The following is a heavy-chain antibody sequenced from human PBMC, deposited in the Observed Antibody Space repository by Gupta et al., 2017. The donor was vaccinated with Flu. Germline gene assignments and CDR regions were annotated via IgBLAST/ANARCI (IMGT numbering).Heavy chain of an antibody. J-gene: IGHJ3*02. V-gene: IGHV4-61*02. Sequence: QVQLQESGPGLVKPSQTLSLTCTVSGGSISSGSYYWSWIRQPAGKGLEWIGRIYTSGSTNYNPSLKSRVTISVDTSKNQFSLKLSSVTAADTAVYYCARVRDGYTKFGLDAFDIWGQGTMVTVSS. CDR1: GGSISSGSYY. CDR2: IYTSGST. D-gene: IGHD5-12*01. CDR3: ARVRDGYTKFGLDAFDI.